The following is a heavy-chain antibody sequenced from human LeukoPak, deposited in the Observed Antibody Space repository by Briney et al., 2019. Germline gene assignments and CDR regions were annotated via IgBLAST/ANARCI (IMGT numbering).Heavy chain of an antibody. CDR3: ARVPRPTPWYREYYFDY. V-gene: IGHV3-30-3*01. J-gene: IGHJ4*02. CDR2: ISYDGSNK. Sequence: GGSLRLSCAASGFTFRNYAMHWVRQAPGKGLEWVSVISYDGSNKYYADSVKGRFTISRDNSKNTLYLQMSSLRAEDTAVYYCARVPRPTPWYREYYFDYWGQGTLVTVSS. D-gene: IGHD1-26*01. CDR1: GFTFRNYA.